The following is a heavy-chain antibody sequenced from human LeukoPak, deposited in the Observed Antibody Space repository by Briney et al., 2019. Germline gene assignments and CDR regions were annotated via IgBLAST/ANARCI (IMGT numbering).Heavy chain of an antibody. CDR3: ARVDIVVVPDKYYYYYYGMDV. J-gene: IGHJ6*02. V-gene: IGHV1-18*04. Sequence: GASVKVSCKASGFTFTGYYMHWVRQAPGQGLEWMGWISAYNGNTNYAQKLQGRVTMTTDTSTSTAYMELRSLRSDDTAVYYCARVDIVVVPDKYYYYYYGMDVWGQGTTVTVSS. CDR1: GFTFTGYY. D-gene: IGHD2-2*03. CDR2: ISAYNGNT.